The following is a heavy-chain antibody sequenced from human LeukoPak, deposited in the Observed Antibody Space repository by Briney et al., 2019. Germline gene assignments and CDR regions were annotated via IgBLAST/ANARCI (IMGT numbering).Heavy chain of an antibody. CDR1: GGTFSSYA. Sequence: GASVKVSCKASGGTFSSYAISWVRQAPGQGLEWMGGIIPIFGTANYAQKFQGRVTITADESTSTAYMELSSLRSEDTAVYYCARMGGGYPHFDYWGQGTLVTVSS. V-gene: IGHV1-69*13. D-gene: IGHD3-22*01. J-gene: IGHJ4*02. CDR2: IIPIFGTA. CDR3: ARMGGGYPHFDY.